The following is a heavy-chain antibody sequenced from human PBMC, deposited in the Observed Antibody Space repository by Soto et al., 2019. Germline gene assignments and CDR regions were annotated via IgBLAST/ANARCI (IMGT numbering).Heavy chain of an antibody. CDR2: IYYSGST. J-gene: IGHJ4*02. CDR3: ARALDRDFWSGYPSPFDY. CDR1: GGSISSYY. V-gene: IGHV4-59*01. Sequence: SETLSLTCTVSGGSISSYYWSWIRQPPGKGLEWIGYIYYSGSTNYNPSLKSRVTISADTSKNQFSLKLSSVTAADTAVYYCARALDRDFWSGYPSPFDYWGQGTLVTVSS. D-gene: IGHD3-3*01.